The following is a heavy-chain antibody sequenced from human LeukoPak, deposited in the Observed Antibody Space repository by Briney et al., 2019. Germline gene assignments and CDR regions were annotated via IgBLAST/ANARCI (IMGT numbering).Heavy chain of an antibody. V-gene: IGHV3-23*01. J-gene: IGHJ5*02. CDR3: ARVPVLLQRAYWFDP. D-gene: IGHD3-10*01. CDR1: GFTFSSYS. Sequence: GGSLRLSCAASGFTFSSYSVNWVRQAPGKGLEWVSSISGSGDNTYYADSVKGRFTISRDNSKKTLNLQMNSLRAEDTAVYYCARVPVLLQRAYWFDPWGQGTLVTVSS. CDR2: ISGSGDNT.